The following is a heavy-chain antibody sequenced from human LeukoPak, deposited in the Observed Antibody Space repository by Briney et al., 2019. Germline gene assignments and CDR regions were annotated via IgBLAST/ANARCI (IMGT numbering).Heavy chain of an antibody. V-gene: IGHV3-23*01. CDR2: IRGSGVGT. Sequence: GGSLRLSCAASGFTFSSYAMSWVRQAPGKGLEWVATIRGSGVGTYFTDSVKGRFTISRDNSRNMLHLQMNSLRAEDTAVYYCATVGAYYEFDYWGQGTLVTVSS. J-gene: IGHJ4*02. CDR1: GFTFSSYA. CDR3: ATVGAYYEFDY. D-gene: IGHD3-3*01.